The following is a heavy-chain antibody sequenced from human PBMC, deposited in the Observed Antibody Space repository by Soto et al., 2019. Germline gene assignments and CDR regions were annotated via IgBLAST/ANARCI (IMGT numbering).Heavy chain of an antibody. J-gene: IGHJ6*02. D-gene: IGHD5-18*01. CDR3: ARARGYSYGPYYYYYGLDV. CDR2: IIPIFGTG. Sequence: SVKVSCKASGGTFSTYAISWVRQAPGQGLEWMGGIIPIFGTGNYAQKFQGRVTITADESTSTAYMDLSSLRSEDTAVYYCARARGYSYGPYYYYYGLDVWGQGTTVTVSS. V-gene: IGHV1-69*13. CDR1: GGTFSTYA.